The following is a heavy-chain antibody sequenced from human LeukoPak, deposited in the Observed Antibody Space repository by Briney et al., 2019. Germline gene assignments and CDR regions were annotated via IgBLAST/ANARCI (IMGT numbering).Heavy chain of an antibody. V-gene: IGHV1-2*02. D-gene: IGHD5-18*01. CDR2: INPNSGGT. CDR1: GYTFTSYG. Sequence: ASVKVSCKASGYTFTSYGISWVRQAPGQGLEWMGWINPNSGGTNYAQKFQGRVTMTRDTSISTAYMELSRLRSDDTAVYYCAREIGPIQLHLWGSAFDYWGQGTLVTVSS. CDR3: AREIGPIQLHLWGSAFDY. J-gene: IGHJ4*02.